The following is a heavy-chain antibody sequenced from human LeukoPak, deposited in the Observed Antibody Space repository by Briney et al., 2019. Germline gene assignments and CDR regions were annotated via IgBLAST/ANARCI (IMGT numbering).Heavy chain of an antibody. D-gene: IGHD5-12*01. CDR3: ARDRGSGYNALEYYMDV. Sequence: PSETLSLTCTVSGGSISSGDYYWSWIRQPPGKGLEWIGYIYYSGSTYHNPSLKSRVTISVDTSKNQFSLKLSSVTAADTAVYYCARDRGSGYNALEYYMDVWGKGTTVTVSS. CDR2: IYYSGST. V-gene: IGHV4-30-4*08. CDR1: GGSISSGDYY. J-gene: IGHJ6*03.